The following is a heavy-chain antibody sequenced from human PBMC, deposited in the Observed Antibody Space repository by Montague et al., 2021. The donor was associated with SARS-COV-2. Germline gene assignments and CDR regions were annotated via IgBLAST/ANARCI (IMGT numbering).Heavy chain of an antibody. V-gene: IGHV4-31*03. CDR3: ARVHIVVVTAMRYFDL. J-gene: IGHJ2*01. Sequence: TLSLTCTVSGGSISSGGYYWSWIRQHPGNGLEWIGYIYYSGSTYYXPSLKSRVTISVDTSKNQFSLKLSSVAAADTAVYYCARVHIVVVTAMRYFDLWGRGTLVAVSS. D-gene: IGHD2-21*02. CDR2: IYYSGST. CDR1: GGSISSGGYY.